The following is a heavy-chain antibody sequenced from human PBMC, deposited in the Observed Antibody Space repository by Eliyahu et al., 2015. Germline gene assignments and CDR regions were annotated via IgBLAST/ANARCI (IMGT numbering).Heavy chain of an antibody. V-gene: IGHV4-34*01. CDR2: INHSGST. CDR1: GGSFXGYY. J-gene: IGHJ4*02. CDR3: ARTKYYDFWSGYYRLYYFDY. Sequence: QVQLQQWGAGLLKPSETLSLTCAVYGGSFXGYYWSWIRQPPGKGLXWIGEINHSGSTNYNPSLKSRVTISVDTSKNQFSLKLSSVTAADTAVYYCARTKYYDFWSGYYRLYYFDYWGQGTLVTVSS. D-gene: IGHD3-3*01.